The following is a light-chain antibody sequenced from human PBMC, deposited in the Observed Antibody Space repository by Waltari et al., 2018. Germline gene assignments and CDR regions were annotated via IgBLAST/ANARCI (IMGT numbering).Light chain of an antibody. CDR1: TSGSDS. J-gene: IGLJ1*01. Sequence: SFVLTQPPSASLAPGGPATITFGGSTSGSDSVPGYQQKPGQAPVLVIYYDNDRPAGIPERFSGFTSGNTATLTISRVEAGDEADYYCQVWDTSIDVGVFGTGTKVTVL. V-gene: IGLV3-21*04. CDR2: YDN. CDR3: QVWDTSIDVGV.